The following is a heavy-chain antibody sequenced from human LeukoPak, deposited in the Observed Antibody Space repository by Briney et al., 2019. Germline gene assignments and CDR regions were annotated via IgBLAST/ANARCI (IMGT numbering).Heavy chain of an antibody. D-gene: IGHD6-19*01. CDR1: GFTFSSYA. J-gene: IGHJ6*02. CDR3: ARDLSWQWLVQYYYYGMDV. V-gene: IGHV3-30-3*01. CDR2: ISYDGSNK. Sequence: GALRLSCAASGFTFSSYAMHWVRQAPGKGLEWVAVISYDGSNKYYADSVKGRFTISRDNSKNTLYLQMNSLRAEDTAVYYCARDLSWQWLVQYYYYGMDVWGQGTTVTVSS.